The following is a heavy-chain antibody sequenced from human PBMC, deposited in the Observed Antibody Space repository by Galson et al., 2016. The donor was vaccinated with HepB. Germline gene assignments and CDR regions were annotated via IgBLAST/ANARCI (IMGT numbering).Heavy chain of an antibody. CDR1: GFAFSSYA. CDR2: ISNSGGST. V-gene: IGHV3-23*01. J-gene: IGHJ4*02. CDR3: AKTDTFDY. Sequence: SLRLSCAASGFAFSSYAMSWVRQAPGKGLEWVSGISNSGGSTYYADSVKGRFTISRDNSKNTLYLQMNSLRAEDTAVYYCAKTDTFDYWGQGTLVTVSS.